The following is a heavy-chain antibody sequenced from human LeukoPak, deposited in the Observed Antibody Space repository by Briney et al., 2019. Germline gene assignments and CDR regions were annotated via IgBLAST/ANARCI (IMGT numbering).Heavy chain of an antibody. CDR3: ARLYSRRGYSGYAPPLPFWYFDL. V-gene: IGHV4-34*01. D-gene: IGHD5-12*01. J-gene: IGHJ2*01. Sequence: SETVSLTCGVYGGTFSGYYWSWIRQPPGKGLEWIGEINHSGSTNYNPSLKSRVTISVDTSKNQFSLKLSSVTTADTAVYYCARLYSRRGYSGYAPPLPFWYFDLWGRGTLVTVSS. CDR1: GGTFSGYY. CDR2: INHSGST.